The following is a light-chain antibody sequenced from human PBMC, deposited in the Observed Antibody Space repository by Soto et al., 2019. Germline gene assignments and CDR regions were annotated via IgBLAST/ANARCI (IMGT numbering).Light chain of an antibody. Sequence: QSVLTQPPSGSGAPGQRVTISCTGSSSNIGAGYDVHWYQQLPGTAPKLLIYGNSNRPSGVPDRFSGSKSGTSASLAITGLQAEDEADYSCQSYDSSLSGWVFGGGTKPIVL. J-gene: IGLJ3*02. V-gene: IGLV1-40*01. CDR3: QSYDSSLSGWV. CDR1: SSNIGAGYD. CDR2: GNS.